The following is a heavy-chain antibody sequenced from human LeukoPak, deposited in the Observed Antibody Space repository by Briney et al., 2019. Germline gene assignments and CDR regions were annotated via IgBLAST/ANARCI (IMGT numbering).Heavy chain of an antibody. V-gene: IGHV4-34*01. CDR2: INHSGST. D-gene: IGHD3-22*01. Sequence: SETLPLTCAVYGGSFSGYYWSWIRQPPGKGLEWIGEINHSGSTNYNPSLKSRVTISVDTSKNQFSLKLSSVTAADTAVYYCARVLARIVRFDPWGQGTLVTVSS. J-gene: IGHJ5*02. CDR1: GGSFSGYY. CDR3: ARVLARIVRFDP.